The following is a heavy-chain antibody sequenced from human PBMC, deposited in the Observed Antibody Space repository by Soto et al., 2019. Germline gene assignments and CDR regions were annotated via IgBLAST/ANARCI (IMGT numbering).Heavy chain of an antibody. CDR1: GGSISSYY. Sequence: SETLSLTCTVSGGSISSYYWSWIRQPPGKGLEWIGYIYYSGSTNYNPSLKSRVTISVDTSKNQFSLKLSSVTAADTAVYYCGRDPRPRYYGGNLGCFDPWGQGPLVTVSS. D-gene: IGHD4-17*01. V-gene: IGHV4-59*01. CDR2: IYYSGST. CDR3: GRDPRPRYYGGNLGCFDP. J-gene: IGHJ5*02.